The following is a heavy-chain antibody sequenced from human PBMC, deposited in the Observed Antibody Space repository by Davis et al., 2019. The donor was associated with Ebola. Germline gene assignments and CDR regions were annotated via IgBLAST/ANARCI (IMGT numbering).Heavy chain of an antibody. D-gene: IGHD6-19*01. CDR2: ISYDGSNK. J-gene: IGHJ5*02. CDR1: GFTSSSYG. Sequence: PGGSLRLSCAASGFTSSSYGMHWVRQAPGKGLEWVAVISYDGSNKYYADSVKGRFTISRDNSKNTLYLQMNSLRAEDTAVYYCSGLGASSGRYLPWGQGTLITVSS. CDR3: SGLGASSGRYLP. V-gene: IGHV3-30*03.